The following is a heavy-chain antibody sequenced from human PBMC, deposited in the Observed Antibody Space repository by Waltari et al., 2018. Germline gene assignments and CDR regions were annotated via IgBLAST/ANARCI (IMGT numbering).Heavy chain of an antibody. V-gene: IGHV4-39*01. CDR3: ARFSKSANWIDP. D-gene: IGHD3-3*02. Sequence: QLQLQESGPGLVKPSETLSLTCTVSGGPISSSSYYWGWIRQPTGKGLEWIGSPSYSGSTYYNTRVTISVDTSKNQVSLKLTSVIAAETAVFYCARFSKSANWIDPWGQGTLVTVSS. CDR1: GGPISSSSYY. J-gene: IGHJ5*02. CDR2: PSYSGST.